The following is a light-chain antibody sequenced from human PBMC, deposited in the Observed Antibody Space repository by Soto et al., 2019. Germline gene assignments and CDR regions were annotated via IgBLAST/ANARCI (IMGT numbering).Light chain of an antibody. CDR3: QQYNSYSWT. J-gene: IGKJ1*01. CDR1: QSISAW. V-gene: IGKV1-5*01. Sequence: EIQMTQSPSTLSASVGDRVSINCRASQSISAWLAWYQQKPGKAPKLLIYDASSVESGVPSRFSGSGSGTEFTLTISSLQPDDFATYYCQQYNSYSWTFGQGTKVDIK. CDR2: DAS.